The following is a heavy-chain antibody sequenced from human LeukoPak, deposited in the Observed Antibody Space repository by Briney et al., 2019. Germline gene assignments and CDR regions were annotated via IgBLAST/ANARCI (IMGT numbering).Heavy chain of an antibody. V-gene: IGHV1-46*01. Sequence: ASVKVSCKASGGTFSSYAISWVRQAPGQGLEWMGIINPSGGSTSYAQKFQGRVTMTRDTSTSTVYMELSSLRSEDTAVYYCARSTAMVDFDYWGQGTLVTVSS. CDR3: ARSTAMVDFDY. CDR1: GGTFSSYA. CDR2: INPSGGST. D-gene: IGHD5-18*01. J-gene: IGHJ4*02.